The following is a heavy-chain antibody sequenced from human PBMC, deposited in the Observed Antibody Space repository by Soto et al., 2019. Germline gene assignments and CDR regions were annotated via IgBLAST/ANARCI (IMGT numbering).Heavy chain of an antibody. CDR2: IWYDGSNK. CDR1: GFTFSSYG. D-gene: IGHD2-2*01. V-gene: IGHV3-33*01. Sequence: GGSLRLSCAASGFTFSSYGMHWVRQAPGKGLEWVAVIWYDGSNKYYADSVKGRFTISRDNSKNTLYLQMNSLRAEDTAVYYCARGAPSNIVVVPAAIQYFQHWGQGTLVPVSS. J-gene: IGHJ1*01. CDR3: ARGAPSNIVVVPAAIQYFQH.